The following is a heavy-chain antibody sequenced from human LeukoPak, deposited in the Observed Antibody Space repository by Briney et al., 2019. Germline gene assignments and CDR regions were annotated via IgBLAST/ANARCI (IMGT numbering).Heavy chain of an antibody. CDR3: ARDIVVVVAATYYYYGMDV. D-gene: IGHD2-15*01. Sequence: ASVKVSCKASGYTFTSYDINWVRQATGQGLEWMGWMNPNSGNTGYAQKFQGRVTMTRNTSISTAYMELSSLRSEDTAVYYCARDIVVVVAATYYYYGMDVWGQGTTVTVSS. CDR2: MNPNSGNT. CDR1: GYTFTSYD. V-gene: IGHV1-8*01. J-gene: IGHJ6*02.